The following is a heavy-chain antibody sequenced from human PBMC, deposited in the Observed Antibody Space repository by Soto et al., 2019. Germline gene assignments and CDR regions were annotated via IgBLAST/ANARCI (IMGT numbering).Heavy chain of an antibody. CDR3: VRKIESSGACSSFAY. Sequence: ASVKVSCKASGYTFTSYGLSWVRQAPGQGLEWMGWISAYNGNTNYVQSLQDRVSMTRDTSTSTVYMELRSLRSDDTAVYYCVRKIESSGACSSFAYWGQGTPVTVSS. J-gene: IGHJ4*02. CDR2: ISAYNGNT. D-gene: IGHD6-19*01. CDR1: GYTFTSYG. V-gene: IGHV1-18*04.